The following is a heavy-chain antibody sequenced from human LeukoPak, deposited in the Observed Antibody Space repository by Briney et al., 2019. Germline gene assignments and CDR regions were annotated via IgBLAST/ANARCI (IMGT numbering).Heavy chain of an antibody. V-gene: IGHV4-34*01. CDR2: INHSGST. CDR1: GGSFSGYY. CDR3: ARPVRYYYYYYMDV. Sequence: SETLSLTCAVYGGSFSGYYWSWIRQPPGKGLEWIGEINHSGSTNYNPSLKSRVTISVDTSKNQFSLKLSSVTAADTAVYYCARPVRYYYYYYMDVWGKGTTVTVYS. D-gene: IGHD2-8*01. J-gene: IGHJ6*03.